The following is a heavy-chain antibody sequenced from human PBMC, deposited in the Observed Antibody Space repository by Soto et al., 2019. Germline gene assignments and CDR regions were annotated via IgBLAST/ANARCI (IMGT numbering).Heavy chain of an antibody. Sequence: QVQLQESGPGLVKPSETLSLTCTVSGGSISSYYWSWIRQPPGKGLEWIGYIYYSGSTNYNPSLKSLVTIAVDTSKNQFSLKLSSVTAADTAVYYCARAWGRVFDYWGKRTLVTVSS. CDR1: GGSISSYY. CDR3: ARAWGRVFDY. CDR2: IYYSGST. D-gene: IGHD3-16*01. V-gene: IGHV4-59*01. J-gene: IGHJ4*02.